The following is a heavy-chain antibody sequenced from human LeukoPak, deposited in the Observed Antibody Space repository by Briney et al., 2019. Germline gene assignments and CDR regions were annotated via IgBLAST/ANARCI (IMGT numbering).Heavy chain of an antibody. CDR2: INYYNGNT. CDR3: AREGWGTYSSGPYYFDY. CDR1: GYTFTRNV. Sequence: ASVKVSFKASGYTFTRNVISWVLQAPGQGLEWMGWINYYNGNTNKAQKLQGRVTNTTDTSTTTAYMELRTLRSDDTAVYYCAREGWGTYSSGPYYFDYWGQGTLITVSS. D-gene: IGHD6-19*01. J-gene: IGHJ4*02. V-gene: IGHV1-18*04.